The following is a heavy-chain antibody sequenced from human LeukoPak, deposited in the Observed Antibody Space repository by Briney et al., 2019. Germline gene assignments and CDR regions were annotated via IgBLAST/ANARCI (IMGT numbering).Heavy chain of an antibody. D-gene: IGHD3-22*01. CDR1: GGTFSSYA. V-gene: IGHV1-69*06. CDR2: IVPIFGTA. Sequence: SVKLSCKASGGTFSSYAISRVRQAPGQGLEWMGGIVPIFGTANYAQKFQGRVRITADKSTSTAYMELRSLRSDDTAVYYCARDRGGYYYEKSGYYYCDYWGQGTLVTVSS. CDR3: ARDRGGYYYEKSGYYYCDY. J-gene: IGHJ4*02.